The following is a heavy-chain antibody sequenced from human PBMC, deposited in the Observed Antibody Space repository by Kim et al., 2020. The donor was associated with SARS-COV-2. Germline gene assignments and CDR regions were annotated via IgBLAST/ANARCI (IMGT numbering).Heavy chain of an antibody. J-gene: IGHJ6*02. Sequence: ASVKVSCKASGYPFSTYVILWVRQAPGQSLEWMGRINVGNGDTKYSQKFQGRVSLTRDTSTSTAYMELSSLRSEDTAVYYCARKYGDYASPGGMDVWGQG. CDR1: GYPFSTYV. CDR3: ARKYGDYASPGGMDV. CDR2: INVGNGDT. V-gene: IGHV1-3*01. D-gene: IGHD4-17*01.